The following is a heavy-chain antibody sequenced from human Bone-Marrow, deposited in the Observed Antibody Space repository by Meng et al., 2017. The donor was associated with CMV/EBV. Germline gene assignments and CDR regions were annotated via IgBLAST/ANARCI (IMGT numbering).Heavy chain of an antibody. V-gene: IGHV1-69*04. Sequence: KASGGPFSSYTISWVRQAPGQGLEWMGRIIPILGIANYAQKFQGRVTITADKSTSTAYMELSSLRSEDTAVYYCARETIYGGKAFDYWGQGTLVTVSS. D-gene: IGHD4-23*01. CDR2: IIPILGIA. J-gene: IGHJ4*02. CDR1: GGPFSSYT. CDR3: ARETIYGGKAFDY.